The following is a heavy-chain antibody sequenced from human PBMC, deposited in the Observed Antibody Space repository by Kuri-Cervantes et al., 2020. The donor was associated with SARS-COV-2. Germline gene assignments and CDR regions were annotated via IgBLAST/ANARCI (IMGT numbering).Heavy chain of an antibody. V-gene: IGHV3-15*07. D-gene: IGHD7-27*01. CDR2: IKSKGDGGTT. Sequence: GGSLRLSCAASGFTFSNAWMNWVRQAPGKGLEWVGRIKSKGDGGTTDYAAPVKGRFTISRDDSKNRLFLQMNSLKAEDTAVYYCTTDKDWGLGYWGQGTLVTVSS. CDR3: TTDKDWGLGY. CDR1: GFTFSNAW. J-gene: IGHJ4*02.